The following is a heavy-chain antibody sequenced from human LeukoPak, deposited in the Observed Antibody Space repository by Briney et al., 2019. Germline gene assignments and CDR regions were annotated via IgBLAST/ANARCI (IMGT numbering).Heavy chain of an antibody. V-gene: IGHV3-23*01. CDR3: AKEWSYYGSGSYGNNWFDP. Sequence: GGSLRLSCAASGFTFSSYAMSWVRQAPGKGLEWVSAISGSGGSTYYADSVKGRFTISRDNSKNTLYLQMDSLRAEDTAVYYCAKEWSYYGSGSYGNNWFDPWGQGTLVTVSS. D-gene: IGHD3-10*01. J-gene: IGHJ5*02. CDR2: ISGSGGST. CDR1: GFTFSSYA.